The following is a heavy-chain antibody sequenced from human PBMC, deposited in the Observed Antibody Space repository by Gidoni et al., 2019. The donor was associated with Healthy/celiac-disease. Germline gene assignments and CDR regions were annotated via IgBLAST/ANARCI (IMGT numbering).Heavy chain of an antibody. Sequence: TGTGLDCIGYSYYSGSTNYHPSLKRRVTISVDTSKNQFSLKLCSVTAADTAVYYCARESTQTANFDYWGQGTLVTVSS. J-gene: IGHJ4*02. CDR3: ARESTQTANFDY. CDR2: SYYSGST. V-gene: IGHV4-59*01. D-gene: IGHD2-21*02.